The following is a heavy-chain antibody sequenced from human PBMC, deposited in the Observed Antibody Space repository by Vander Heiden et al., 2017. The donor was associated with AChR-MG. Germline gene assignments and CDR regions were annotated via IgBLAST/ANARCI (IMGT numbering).Heavy chain of an antibody. V-gene: IGHV3-30*18. CDR2: ISYDGSNK. Sequence: QVQLVESGGGVVKPGRSLRLSCAASGFPFSSYGMHWVRQAPGKGLEWVAVISYDGSNKYYADSVKGRFTISRDNSKNTLYLQMNSLRAEDTAVYYCAKDIYYDSSGYPDNFDYWGQGTLVTVSS. J-gene: IGHJ4*02. CDR3: AKDIYYDSSGYPDNFDY. CDR1: GFPFSSYG. D-gene: IGHD3-22*01.